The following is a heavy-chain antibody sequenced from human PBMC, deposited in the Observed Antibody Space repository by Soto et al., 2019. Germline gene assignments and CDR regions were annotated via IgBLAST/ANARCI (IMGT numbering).Heavy chain of an antibody. CDR3: ARDGVSLGYCSSNSCSNWSDP. V-gene: IGHV3-33*01. Sequence: QVQLVESGGGVVQPGRSLRLSCTASGFTFSSYGMHWVRQAPGKGLGWVAVIWYDGNNKYYADSVKGRFTISRDNSKNTLYLQLNSLRAEDTAVYYCARDGVSLGYCSSNSCSNWSDPWRQGTLLTVSS. CDR2: IWYDGNNK. CDR1: GFTFSSYG. D-gene: IGHD2-2*01. J-gene: IGHJ5*02.